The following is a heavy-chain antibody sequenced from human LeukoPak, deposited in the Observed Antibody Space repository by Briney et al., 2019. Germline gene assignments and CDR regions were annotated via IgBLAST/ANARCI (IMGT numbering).Heavy chain of an antibody. CDR3: ARPSYGGYDYGHYFAY. CDR2: FIPAFGAP. D-gene: IGHD5-12*01. CDR1: GGTFSSYP. Sequence: SVKVSCKASGGTFSSYPISWVRQAPGQGLEWMGGFIPAFGAPNYALKFQGRVTITADEFTSTVYMELSSLRFEDTAVYYCARPSYGGYDYGHYFAYWGQGTPVTVSS. J-gene: IGHJ4*01. V-gene: IGHV1-69*13.